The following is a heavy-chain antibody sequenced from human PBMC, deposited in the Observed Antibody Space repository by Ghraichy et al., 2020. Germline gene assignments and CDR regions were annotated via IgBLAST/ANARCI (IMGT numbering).Heavy chain of an antibody. CDR1: GFSLSNARMG. J-gene: IGHJ4*02. Sequence: SGPTLVKPTETLTLTCTVSGFSLSNARMGVSWIRQPPGKALEWLAHIFSNDEKSYSTSLKSRLTISKDTSKSQVVLTMTNMDPVDTATYYCARISRGDYGVHGPKYWGQGTLVTVSS. V-gene: IGHV2-26*01. CDR3: ARISRGDYGVHGPKY. CDR2: IFSNDEK. D-gene: IGHD4-17*01.